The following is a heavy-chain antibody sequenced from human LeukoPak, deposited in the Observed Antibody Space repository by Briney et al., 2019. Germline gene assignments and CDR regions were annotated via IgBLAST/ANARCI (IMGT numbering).Heavy chain of an antibody. J-gene: IGHJ5*02. D-gene: IGHD3-10*01. Sequence: ATVKVSCKASAYTFTRYDIHWVRQATGQGLEWMGWMNPNSGDTGYAQKFQGRLTITRNTSITTAYMELSSLTSEDTAVYYCARRNYGSRRRWFDPWGQGTLVTVSS. CDR2: MNPNSGDT. V-gene: IGHV1-8*03. CDR1: AYTFTRYD. CDR3: ARRNYGSRRRWFDP.